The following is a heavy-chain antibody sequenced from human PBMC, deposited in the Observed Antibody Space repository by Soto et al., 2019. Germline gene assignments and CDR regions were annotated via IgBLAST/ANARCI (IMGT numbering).Heavy chain of an antibody. D-gene: IGHD6-13*01. V-gene: IGHV4-39*01. CDR3: ARQEGIAAAGPYNWFDP. J-gene: IGHJ5*02. CDR1: GGSISSSSYY. Sequence: QLQLQESGPGLVKPSETLSLTCTVSGGSISSSSYYWGWIRQPPGKGLEWIGSIYYSGSTYYNPSPKSRFTISVDTSKNQFSLKLSSVTAADTAVYYCARQEGIAAAGPYNWFDPWGQGTLVTVSS. CDR2: IYYSGST.